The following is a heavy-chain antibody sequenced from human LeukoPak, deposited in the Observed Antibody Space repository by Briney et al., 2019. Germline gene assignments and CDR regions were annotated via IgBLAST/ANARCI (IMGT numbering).Heavy chain of an antibody. CDR2: ISDSGGKT. V-gene: IGHV3-23*01. Sequence: SGGSLRLSCAASGFTFSNYGMNWVRQAPGKGLEWVSVISDSGGKTHYADSVKGRFTISRDNAKNSLYLQMNSLRAEDTAVYYCARGFIAAVPVDYWGQGTLVTVSS. CDR3: ARGFIAAVPVDY. J-gene: IGHJ4*02. D-gene: IGHD6-13*01. CDR1: GFTFSNYG.